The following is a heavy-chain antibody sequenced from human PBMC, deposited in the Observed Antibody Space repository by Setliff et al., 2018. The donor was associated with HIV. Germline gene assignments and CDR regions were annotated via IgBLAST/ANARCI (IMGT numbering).Heavy chain of an antibody. CDR1: GDSFTNYA. Sequence: GASVKVSCKASGDSFTNYAVNWVRQAPGQGLEWIGGIVPIFQAPKYAQKFRGRVTISADGSASTVYMEMSSLRFEDTAVYYCAAGPGYSFGVGLDPYMSIWDKGTTVTVSS. CDR2: IVPIFQAP. J-gene: IGHJ6*03. V-gene: IGHV1-69*13. D-gene: IGHD5-18*01. CDR3: AAGPGYSFGVGLDPYMSI.